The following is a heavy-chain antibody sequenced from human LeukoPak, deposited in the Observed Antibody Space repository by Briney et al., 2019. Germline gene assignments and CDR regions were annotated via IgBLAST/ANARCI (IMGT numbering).Heavy chain of an antibody. J-gene: IGHJ4*02. D-gene: IGHD6-19*01. CDR2: ISTYNGNT. Sequence: ASVKVSCKASGYTFTDYGVHWVRQAPGQGLEWMGWISTYNGNTHYVQNLQDRVAMTTDASTSTAFMELRSLRSDDTAVYYCARVLSRQIAVAGDDYWGQGTLVTVSS. CDR1: GYTFTDYG. CDR3: ARVLSRQIAVAGDDY. V-gene: IGHV1-18*01.